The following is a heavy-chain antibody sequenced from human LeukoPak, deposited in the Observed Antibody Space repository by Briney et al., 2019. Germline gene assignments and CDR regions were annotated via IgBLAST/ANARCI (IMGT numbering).Heavy chain of an antibody. Sequence: GGSLRLSCAASGFTFDDYAMHWVRQAPGKGLEWVSGISWNSGSIGYADSVKGRFTISRDNAKNSLYLQMNSLRAEDTALYYCAKDITRYYDSSGLGYWGQGTLVTVSS. J-gene: IGHJ4*02. D-gene: IGHD3-22*01. CDR3: AKDITRYYDSSGLGY. CDR2: ISWNSGSI. CDR1: GFTFDDYA. V-gene: IGHV3-9*01.